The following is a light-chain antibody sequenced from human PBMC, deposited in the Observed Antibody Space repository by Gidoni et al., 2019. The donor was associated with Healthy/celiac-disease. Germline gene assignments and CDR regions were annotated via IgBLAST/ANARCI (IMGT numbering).Light chain of an antibody. J-gene: IGKJ5*01. CDR1: QSVSSY. CDR2: DAS. V-gene: IGKV3-11*01. CDR3: QQRSNWPPIT. Sequence: EIVLTQSPATLSVSPGVRATLPCRASQSVSSYLAWYQQKPGQAPRLIIDDASNGATGLPSRCSSSASRADFTLTISSLEPEDVAVYCRQQRSNWPPITFGQGTQLEIK.